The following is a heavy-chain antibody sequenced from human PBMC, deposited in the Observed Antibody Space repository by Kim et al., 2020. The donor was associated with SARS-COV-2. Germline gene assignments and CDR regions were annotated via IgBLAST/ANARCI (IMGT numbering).Heavy chain of an antibody. D-gene: IGHD3-16*02. CDR3: ARGIRSYGGVIPPFDY. J-gene: IGHJ4*02. Sequence: GGSLRLSCAASGFTFSSYEMNWVRQAPGKGLEWVSYISSSGSTIYYADSVKGRFTISRDNAKNSLYLQMNSLRAEDTAVYYCARGIRSYGGVIPPFDYWGQGTLVTVSS. CDR1: GFTFSSYE. V-gene: IGHV3-48*03. CDR2: ISSSGSTI.